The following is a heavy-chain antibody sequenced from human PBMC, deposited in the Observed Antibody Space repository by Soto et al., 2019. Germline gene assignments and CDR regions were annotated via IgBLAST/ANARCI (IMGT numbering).Heavy chain of an antibody. CDR1: GFTFSSYS. CDR2: ISSSSSYI. Sequence: GGSLRLSCASSGFTFSSYSMNLVRQAPGKGLEWVSSISSSSSYIYYADSVKGRFTISRDNAKNSLYLQMNSLRAEDTAVYYCARDFGEDGSLFDYWGQGTLVTVSS. D-gene: IGHD3-10*01. J-gene: IGHJ4*02. CDR3: ARDFGEDGSLFDY. V-gene: IGHV3-21*01.